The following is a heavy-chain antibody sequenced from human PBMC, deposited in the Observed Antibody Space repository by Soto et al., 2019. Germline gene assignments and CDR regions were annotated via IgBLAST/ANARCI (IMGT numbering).Heavy chain of an antibody. D-gene: IGHD2-21*02. CDR3: ARDVMVTVMVMWYFDI. J-gene: IGHJ2*01. CDR2: IWDDGSNK. Sequence: QVQLVESGGGVVQPGRSLRLSCAASGFTFSSYGMHWVRQAPGKGLEWVAVIWDDGSNKYYADSVKGRFTISRDNSKNPLYLQMNSLRAEDTAVYYCARDVMVTVMVMWYFDIWGRGTLVTVSS. V-gene: IGHV3-33*01. CDR1: GFTFSSYG.